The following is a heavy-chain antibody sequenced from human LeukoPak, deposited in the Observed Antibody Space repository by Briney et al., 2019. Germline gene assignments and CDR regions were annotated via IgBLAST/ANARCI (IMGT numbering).Heavy chain of an antibody. CDR1: GGSFSGYY. J-gene: IGHJ3*02. Sequence: KPSETLSLTCAVYGGSFSGYYWSWIRQPPGKGLEWIGEINHSGSTNYNPSLKSRVTISVDTSKNQFSLKLSSVTAADTAVYYCARNDRGAFDIWGQGTMVTVSS. D-gene: IGHD3-22*01. CDR3: ARNDRGAFDI. CDR2: INHSGST. V-gene: IGHV4-34*01.